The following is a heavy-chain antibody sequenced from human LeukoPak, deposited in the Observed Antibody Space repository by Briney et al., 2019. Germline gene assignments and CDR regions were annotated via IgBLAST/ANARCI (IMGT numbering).Heavy chain of an antibody. CDR2: ISAYNGNT. Sequence: ASVKVSCKASGYTFTSYGISWVRQAPGQGLEWMGWISAYNGNTNYAQKLQGRATMTTDTSTSTAYMELRSLRSDDTAVYYCARGGGHCSSTSCQGAFDIWGQGTMVTVSS. V-gene: IGHV1-18*01. CDR3: ARGGGHCSSTSCQGAFDI. J-gene: IGHJ3*02. D-gene: IGHD2-2*03. CDR1: GYTFTSYG.